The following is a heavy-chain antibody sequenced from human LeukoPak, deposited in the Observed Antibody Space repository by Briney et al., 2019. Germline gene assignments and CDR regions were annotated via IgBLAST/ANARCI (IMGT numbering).Heavy chain of an antibody. CDR2: IYYSGST. D-gene: IGHD2-2*01. V-gene: IGHV4-59*12. J-gene: IGHJ4*02. CDR3: ARDSYASHFTYFDY. Sequence: RASETLSLTCTVSGGSISSYYWSWIRQPPGKGLEWIGYIYYSGSTNYNPSLKSRVTISVDTSKNQFSLKLSSVTAADTAVYYCARDSYASHFTYFDYWGQGTLVTVSS. CDR1: GGSISSYY.